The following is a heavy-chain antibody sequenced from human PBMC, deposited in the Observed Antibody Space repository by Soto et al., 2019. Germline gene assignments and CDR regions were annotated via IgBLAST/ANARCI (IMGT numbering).Heavy chain of an antibody. V-gene: IGHV6-1*01. CDR2: TYYRSKLYN. CDR1: GDSVSSNSSA. J-gene: IGHJ5*02. CDR3: AREKGYPNWFDP. Sequence: SQTLSLTFAISGDSVSSNSSAWNCISQSPSRGLEWLGRTYYRSKLYNDYAVSVKSRITINPDTSKNQFSLQLNSVTPEDTAVYYCAREKGYPNWFDPWGQGTLVTVSS. D-gene: IGHD5-12*01.